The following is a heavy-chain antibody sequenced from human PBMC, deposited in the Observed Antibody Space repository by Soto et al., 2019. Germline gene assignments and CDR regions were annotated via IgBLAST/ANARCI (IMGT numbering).Heavy chain of an antibody. Sequence: SVKVSCKASRVAFSKFIVTWVRQAPGLGLEWVGGIIPIFGTANYAQKFQGRVTITADESTSTSYMEVNNLRSEDTAVYYCAKVRYSSPMGYYYGMDVWGQGTTVTVAS. D-gene: IGHD6-19*01. CDR3: AKVRYSSPMGYYYGMDV. CDR1: RVAFSKFI. CDR2: IIPIFGTA. V-gene: IGHV1-69*13. J-gene: IGHJ6*02.